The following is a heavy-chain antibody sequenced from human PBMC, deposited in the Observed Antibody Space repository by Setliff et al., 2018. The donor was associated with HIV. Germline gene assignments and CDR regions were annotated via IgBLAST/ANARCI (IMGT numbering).Heavy chain of an antibody. J-gene: IGHJ3*02. CDR3: ARDRRDLIFGVVKGAFDM. CDR1: GASISNHF. V-gene: IGHV4-59*11. D-gene: IGHD3-3*02. CDR2: ISYNGDT. Sequence: SETLSLTCTVSGASISNHFWSWIRQPPGKGLEWIAYISYNGDTSSSPSLKNRVTISVDMSKNQFSLWLGSVTAADTAIYYCARDRRDLIFGVVKGAFDMWGQGKMVTVSS.